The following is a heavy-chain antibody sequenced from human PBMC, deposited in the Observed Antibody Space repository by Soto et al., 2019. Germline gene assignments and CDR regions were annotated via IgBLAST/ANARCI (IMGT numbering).Heavy chain of an antibody. D-gene: IGHD5-18*01. Sequence: EVQLVESGGGSVKPGGSLRLSCAASGLTFSNVLMTWVRQAPGKGLEWVGRIKSKSDGETADVAAPVKARFTISRDDSKNTVFLEMNSLKSEDTALYYCAITAMMNRDSSTSFDYWGRGTQVTVSS. CDR3: AITAMMNRDSSTSFDY. V-gene: IGHV3-15*01. CDR1: GLTFSNVL. CDR2: IKSKSDGETA. J-gene: IGHJ4*02.